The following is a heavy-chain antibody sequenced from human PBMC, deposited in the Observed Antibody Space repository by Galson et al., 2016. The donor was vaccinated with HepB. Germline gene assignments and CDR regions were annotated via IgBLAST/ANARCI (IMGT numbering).Heavy chain of an antibody. CDR1: GLDVNRHL. V-gene: IGHV3-66*02. J-gene: IGHJ1*01. CDR2: IYSGGNT. Sequence: SLRLSCAASGLDVNRHLMSWVRQAPGKGLEWLSVIYSGGNTNYADSVKGRFTISRDKNTVYLQMNSLRSEDTAVYYCARDPPASSAGTWAWGQGTLVTVSS. D-gene: IGHD6-13*01. CDR3: ARDPPASSAGTWA.